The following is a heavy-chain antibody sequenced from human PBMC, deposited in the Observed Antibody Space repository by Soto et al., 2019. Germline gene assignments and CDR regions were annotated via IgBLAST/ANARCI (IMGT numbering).Heavy chain of an antibody. J-gene: IGHJ6*03. CDR3: ARDLGYCSSTSCYDYYYYYMDV. D-gene: IGHD2-2*01. CDR2: INAVNGNT. V-gene: IGHV1-3*01. CDR1: GYTFTDYT. Sequence: QVQLVQSGAEVKKPGASVKVSCKASGYTFTDYTMHWVRQAPGQRLEWMGWINAVNGNTKYSEKFQGRVTITRDTSASTAYMELSRLRSEDTAVYYCARDLGYCSSTSCYDYYYYYMDVWGKGTTVTVSS.